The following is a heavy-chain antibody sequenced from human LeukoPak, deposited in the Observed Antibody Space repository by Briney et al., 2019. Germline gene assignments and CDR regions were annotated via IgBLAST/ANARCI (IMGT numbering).Heavy chain of an antibody. CDR2: IYYSGST. V-gene: IGHV4-39*07. CDR1: GGSISSSSYY. D-gene: IGHD6-13*01. CDR3: ARAVAAAGTDYFDY. J-gene: IGHJ4*02. Sequence: SETLSLTCTVSGGSISSSSYYWGWIRQPPGKGLEWIGSIYYSGSTYYNPSLKSRATMSVDTSKNQFSLKLSSVTAADTAVYYCARAVAAAGTDYFDYWGQGTLVTVSS.